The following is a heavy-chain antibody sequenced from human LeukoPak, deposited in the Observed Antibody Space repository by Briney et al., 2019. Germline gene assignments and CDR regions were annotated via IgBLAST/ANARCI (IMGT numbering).Heavy chain of an antibody. V-gene: IGHV3-43*01. D-gene: IGHD3-3*01. Sequence: GGSLRLSCAASGFTFEDYTMHWVRQSPGKRLEWVSLISWDGGSTYYADSVKGRFIISRDNSKNSLYLQMNSLRIEDTALYYCAKPFGSISSRSVYFDYWGQGTLVTASS. CDR1: GFTFEDYT. CDR3: AKPFGSISSRSVYFDY. CDR2: ISWDGGST. J-gene: IGHJ4*02.